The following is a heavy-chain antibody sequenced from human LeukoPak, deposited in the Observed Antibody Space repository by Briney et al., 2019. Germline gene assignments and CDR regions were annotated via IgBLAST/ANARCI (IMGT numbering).Heavy chain of an antibody. CDR3: AKDSSASCYSPLDY. CDR1: GLTFSSYA. J-gene: IGHJ4*02. V-gene: IGHV3-23*01. CDR2: ISGSGDNT. Sequence: GGSLRLSCAASGLTFSSYAMSWVPQAPGRGREWVSVISGSGDNTYYADSVKGRFTISRDNSKNTRYLQMNSLRAEDTAVYYCAKDSSASCYSPLDYWGQGTLVTVSS. D-gene: IGHD2-15*01.